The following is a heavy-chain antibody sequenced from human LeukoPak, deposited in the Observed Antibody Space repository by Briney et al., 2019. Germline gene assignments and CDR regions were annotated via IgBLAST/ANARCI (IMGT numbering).Heavy chain of an antibody. J-gene: IGHJ4*02. CDR1: GGSITTTNF. V-gene: IGHV4-4*02. D-gene: IGHD2-8*01. CDR2: ISLSGLT. Sequence: SETLSLTCGVSGGSITTTNFWSWLRQAPGQGLEWIGEISLSGLTNYNSSLSSRVTISLDRAKNHLSLNLRSVTAADTAIYYCTRENGAFSPFGFWGQGTVVTVSS. CDR3: TRENGAFSPFGF.